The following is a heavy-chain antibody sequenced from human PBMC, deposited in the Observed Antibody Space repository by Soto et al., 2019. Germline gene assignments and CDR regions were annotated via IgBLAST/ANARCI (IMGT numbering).Heavy chain of an antibody. V-gene: IGHV5-51*01. CDR2: IQPGISDF. CDR1: GYSFAGYW. J-gene: IGHJ4*02. D-gene: IGHD3-16*01. Sequence: GESLKISCKGSGYSFAGYWIGWLRQAPGKGLEWMGSIQPGISDFRYGPSLQGKVTISADKSINTAYLQCSSLKASDTAIYYCATLSYSDTYSAYDYWGQGTQVTVSS. CDR3: ATLSYSDTYSAYDY.